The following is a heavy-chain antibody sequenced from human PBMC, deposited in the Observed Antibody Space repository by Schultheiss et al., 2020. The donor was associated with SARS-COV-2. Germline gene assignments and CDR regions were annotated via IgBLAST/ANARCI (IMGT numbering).Heavy chain of an antibody. V-gene: IGHV4-34*09. CDR1: GGSFSGSY. D-gene: IGHD3-22*01. J-gene: IGHJ2*01. CDR3: ARERVGKYYYDSSVHYFDL. CDR2: IYYSGTI. Sequence: SETLSLTCAVYGGSFSGSYWSWIRQPPGKGLEWIGYIYYSGTIYYNPSLKSRISISVDTSKNQFSLKLSSVTAADTAVYYCARERVGKYYYDSSVHYFDLWGRGTLVTVSS.